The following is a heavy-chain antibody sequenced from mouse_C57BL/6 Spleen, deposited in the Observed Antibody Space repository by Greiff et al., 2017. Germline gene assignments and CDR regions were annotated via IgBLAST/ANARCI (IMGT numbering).Heavy chain of an antibody. J-gene: IGHJ2*01. Sequence: VQLQQSGAELVRPGASVKLSCTASGFNIKDDYMHWVKQRPEQGLEWIGWIDPENGDTEYASKFQGKATITADTSSNTAYLQLSSLTSEDTAVYYCTTNEYFYFDYWGQGTTLTVSS. CDR2: IDPENGDT. D-gene: IGHD5-2*01. CDR1: GFNIKDDY. V-gene: IGHV14-4*01. CDR3: TTNEYFYFDY.